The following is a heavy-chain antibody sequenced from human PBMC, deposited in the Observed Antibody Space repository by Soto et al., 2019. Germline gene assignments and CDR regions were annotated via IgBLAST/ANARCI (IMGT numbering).Heavy chain of an antibody. CDR1: GFTFSSYA. D-gene: IGHD2-2*01. CDR3: ASRIVVVPAVPMRRYYYYYYGMDV. CDR2: ISYDGSNK. V-gene: IGHV3-30-3*01. Sequence: QPGGSLRLSCAASGFTFSSYAMRWVCQAPGKGLEWVAVISYDGSNKYYADSVKGRFTISRDNSKNTLYLQMNSLRAEDTAVYYCASRIVVVPAVPMRRYYYYYYGMDVWGQGTTVTVSS. J-gene: IGHJ6*02.